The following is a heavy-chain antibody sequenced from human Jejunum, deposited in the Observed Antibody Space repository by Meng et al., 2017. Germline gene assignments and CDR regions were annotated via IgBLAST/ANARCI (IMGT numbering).Heavy chain of an antibody. V-gene: IGHV3-74*01. CDR2: IDTDGSDT. J-gene: IGHJ4*02. Sequence: GGSLRLSCAASGFTFSNFWMHWVRQVPGKGLVWVSRIDTDGSDTSYADSVKGRFTISRDNAKNTLYLQMNSLRAEDTAVYYCASGGCINGVCSRPFDYWGQGTLVTVSS. CDR1: GFTFSNFW. CDR3: ASGGCINGVCSRPFDY. D-gene: IGHD2-8*01.